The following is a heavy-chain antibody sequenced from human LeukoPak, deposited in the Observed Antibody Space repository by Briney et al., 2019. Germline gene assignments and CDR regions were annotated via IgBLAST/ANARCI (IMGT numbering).Heavy chain of an antibody. D-gene: IGHD6-13*01. CDR1: GFTFSSYG. V-gene: IGHV3-30*02. J-gene: IGHJ4*02. Sequence: PGGSLRLSCAASGFTFSSYGMHWVRQAPGKGLEWVAFIRYDGSNKYYADSVKGRFTISRDNSKNTLYLQMNSLRAEDTAVYYCAKRTLGAAAGTPFDYWGQGTLVTVSS. CDR3: AKRTLGAAAGTPFDY. CDR2: IRYDGSNK.